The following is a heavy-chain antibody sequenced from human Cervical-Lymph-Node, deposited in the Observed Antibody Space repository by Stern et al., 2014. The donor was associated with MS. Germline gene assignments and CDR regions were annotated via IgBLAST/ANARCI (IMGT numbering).Heavy chain of an antibody. V-gene: IGHV1-2*02. CDR2: INPKSGGT. CDR3: AITGRTSHGLFDY. Sequence: QLVQSGAEVKKPGASVKVSCKTSGYIFTDYYIHWVRQAPGQGLEWMGWINPKSGGTDYAERFQGRVTMTRDSSVRTANMEMNSLTSDDTAVYFCAITGRTSHGLFDYWGQGTLVTVSS. D-gene: IGHD7-27*01. J-gene: IGHJ4*02. CDR1: GYIFTDYY.